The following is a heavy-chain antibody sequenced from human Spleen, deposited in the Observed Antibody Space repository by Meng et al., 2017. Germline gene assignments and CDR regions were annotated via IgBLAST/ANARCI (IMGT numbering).Heavy chain of an antibody. J-gene: IGHJ3*02. Sequence: GGSLRLSCAASGFTFDDYAMHWVRQAPGKGLEWVSGISWNSGSIGYADSVKGRFTISRDNAKNSLYLQINSLRADDTAVYYCARERYYDFDIWGQGTMVTVSS. V-gene: IGHV3-9*01. CDR2: ISWNSGSI. D-gene: IGHD1-1*01. CDR1: GFTFDDYA. CDR3: ARERYYDFDI.